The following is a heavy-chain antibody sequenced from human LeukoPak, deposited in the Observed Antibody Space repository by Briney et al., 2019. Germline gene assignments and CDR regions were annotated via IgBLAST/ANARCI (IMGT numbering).Heavy chain of an antibody. Sequence: GASVKVSCKASGYTFTSYDINWVRQDTGQGLEWMGWMNPNSGNTGYAQKFQGRVTMTRNTSISTAYMELSSLRSEDTAVYYCARGRRDTIFGVYHWFDPWGQGTLVTVSS. V-gene: IGHV1-8*01. D-gene: IGHD3-3*01. CDR1: GYTFTSYD. J-gene: IGHJ5*02. CDR3: ARGRRDTIFGVYHWFDP. CDR2: MNPNSGNT.